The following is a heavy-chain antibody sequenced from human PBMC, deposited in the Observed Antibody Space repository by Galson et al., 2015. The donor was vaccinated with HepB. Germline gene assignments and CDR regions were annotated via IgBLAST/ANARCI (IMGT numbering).Heavy chain of an antibody. D-gene: IGHD6-19*01. CDR2: ISYDGSNK. CDR1: GFTFSSYG. CDR3: AKDRFGLSSGWYGGDY. V-gene: IGHV3-30*18. Sequence: SLRLSCAASGFTFSSYGMHWVRQAPGKGLEWVAVISYDGSNKYYADSVKGRFTISRDNSKNTLYLQMNSLRAEDTAVYYCAKDRFGLSSGWYGGDYWGQGTLVTVSS. J-gene: IGHJ4*02.